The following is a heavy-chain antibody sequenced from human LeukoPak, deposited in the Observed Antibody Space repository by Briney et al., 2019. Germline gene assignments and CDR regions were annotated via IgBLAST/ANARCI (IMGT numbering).Heavy chain of an antibody. CDR1: GFTFSSYA. CDR3: AKESGFGYYYDSSGYSYFDY. J-gene: IGHJ4*02. Sequence: GGSLRLSCAASGFTFSSYAMSWVRQAPGKGLEWVSAISGSGGSTYYADSVKGRFTISRDNSKNTLYLQMNSLRAGDTAVYYCAKESGFGYYYDSSGYSYFDYWGQGTLVTVSS. V-gene: IGHV3-23*01. CDR2: ISGSGGST. D-gene: IGHD3-22*01.